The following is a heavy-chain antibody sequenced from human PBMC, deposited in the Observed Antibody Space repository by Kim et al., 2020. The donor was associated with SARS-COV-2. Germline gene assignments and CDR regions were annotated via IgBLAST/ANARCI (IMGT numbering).Heavy chain of an antibody. Sequence: SETLSLTCAVYGGSFSGYYWSWIRQPPGKGLEWIGEINHSGSTNYNPSLKSRVTISVDTSKNQFSLKLSSVTAADTAVYYCARERIVVVPAAIFTPPRRPVVWFDPWGQGTLVTVSS. CDR2: INHSGST. CDR1: GGSFSGYY. CDR3: ARERIVVVPAAIFTPPRRPVVWFDP. V-gene: IGHV4-34*01. J-gene: IGHJ5*02. D-gene: IGHD2-2*01.